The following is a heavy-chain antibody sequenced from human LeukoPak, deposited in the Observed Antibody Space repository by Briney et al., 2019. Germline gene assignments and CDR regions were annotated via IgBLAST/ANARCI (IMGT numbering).Heavy chain of an antibody. D-gene: IGHD3-16*01. J-gene: IGHJ4*02. CDR1: GGSISTYY. CDR2: IYYSGNT. V-gene: IGHV4-59*08. Sequence: SETLSLTCTISGGSISTYYWTWIRQPPGKGLEWIGYIYYSGNTNYNPALKSRVTISLDTSRNQFSLKLNSVTAADTAVYYCARRGAGRGTFYFDYWGQGSLVIVSS. CDR3: ARRGAGRGTFYFDY.